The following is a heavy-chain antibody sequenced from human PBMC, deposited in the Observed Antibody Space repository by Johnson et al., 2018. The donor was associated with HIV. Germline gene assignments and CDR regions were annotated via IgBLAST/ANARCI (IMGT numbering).Heavy chain of an antibody. J-gene: IGHJ3*02. CDR3: ARKKDAAFDI. V-gene: IGHV3-33*08. CDR2: IWYDGLNK. Sequence: VQLVESGGGLVQPGGSLRLSCAASGFTVSSNYMSWVRQAPGKGLEWVAVIWYDGLNKYYADSVKGRFTISRDNSKNTLYLQMNTLRAEDTALYYCARKKDAAFDIWGQGTMVTVSS. CDR1: GFTVSSNY.